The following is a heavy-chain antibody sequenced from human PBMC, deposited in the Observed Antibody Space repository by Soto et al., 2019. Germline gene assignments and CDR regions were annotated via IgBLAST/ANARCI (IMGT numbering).Heavy chain of an antibody. D-gene: IGHD2-8*01. CDR2: ISSDGTTT. CDR3: AIQDCTNDVCLEAAVTVGGALEY. J-gene: IGHJ4*02. Sequence: GGSLRLSCAASGFTFSKYWMHWVRQAPGKGPVWVSYISSDGTTTDYADSVKGRFTISRDNAKNTLYLQMDSLRVEDTAVYYCAIQDCTNDVCLEAAVTVGGALEYWGKGPQVTVSS. CDR1: GFTFSKYW. V-gene: IGHV3-74*01.